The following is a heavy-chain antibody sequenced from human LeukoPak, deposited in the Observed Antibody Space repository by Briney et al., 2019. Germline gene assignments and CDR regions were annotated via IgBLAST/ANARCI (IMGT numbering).Heavy chain of an antibody. CDR3: ARHSGLRSPFDP. Sequence: PSETLSLTCTVSGGSISSSSYYWGWIRQPPGKGLEWIGSIYYSGSTYYNPSLKSRVTISVDTSKNQLSLKLTSATAADTSVHYCARHSGLRSPFDPWGQGTLVTVSS. CDR2: IYYSGST. D-gene: IGHD3-3*01. V-gene: IGHV4-39*01. CDR1: GGSISSSSYY. J-gene: IGHJ5*02.